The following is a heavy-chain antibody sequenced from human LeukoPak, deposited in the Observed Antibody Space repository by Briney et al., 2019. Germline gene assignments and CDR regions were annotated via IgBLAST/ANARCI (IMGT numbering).Heavy chain of an antibody. J-gene: IGHJ4*02. Sequence: ASVKVSCKASGYTFTNYTMHWLRQAPGQRLDWMGWINGGSGNTKYSPEFQGRVTITRDTSASTAYMELSSLRSEDTAVYYCANPRYDSSGYYYVDWGQGTLVTVSS. V-gene: IGHV1-3*01. D-gene: IGHD3-22*01. CDR3: ANPRYDSSGYYYVD. CDR1: GYTFTNYT. CDR2: INGGSGNT.